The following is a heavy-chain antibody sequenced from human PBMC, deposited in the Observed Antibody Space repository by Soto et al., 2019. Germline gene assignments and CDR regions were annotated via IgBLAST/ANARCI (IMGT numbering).Heavy chain of an antibody. Sequence: QVQLVQSGAEVRKPGASVRLSCETSGYNFNQYYIHWVRQAPGQGLEWLGIINLRGGTTEYAHKFRGRFTVTGETSTSTAYMQLSSLRSEDTAVYFCARGPDDSDVPRWDYWGQGTRVTVSS. CDR3: ARGPDDSDVPRWDY. D-gene: IGHD4-17*01. CDR1: GYNFNQYY. J-gene: IGHJ4*02. CDR2: INLRGGTT. V-gene: IGHV1-46*02.